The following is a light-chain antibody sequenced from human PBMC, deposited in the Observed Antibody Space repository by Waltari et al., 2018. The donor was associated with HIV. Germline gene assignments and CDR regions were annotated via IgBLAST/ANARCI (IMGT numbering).Light chain of an antibody. J-gene: IGLJ3*02. CDR3: QSYDSSLSDLL. CDR1: SSNIGAGYA. CDR2: GNN. Sequence: QSVLTQPPSVSGAPGQRVTIPCTGSSSNIGAGYAVHCYQQLPGKAPKLLISGNNNRPSGVPDRFSGSKSGTSTSLAITGLQAEDEADYYCQSYDSSLSDLLFGGGTKLTVL. V-gene: IGLV1-40*01.